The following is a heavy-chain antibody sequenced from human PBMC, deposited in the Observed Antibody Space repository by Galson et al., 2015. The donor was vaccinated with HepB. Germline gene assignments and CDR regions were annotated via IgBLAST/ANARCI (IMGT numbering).Heavy chain of an antibody. V-gene: IGHV3-30*02. Sequence: SLRLSCAASGFSFSIYGMHWVRQAPGKGLEWVALIWHDGSQKYYADSVKGRFTISRDNSQNMLYLQMNSLRVEDTAVYYCAGADDATDALDTWGQGTIVTVSS. CDR2: IWHDGSQK. CDR1: GFSFSIYG. CDR3: AGADDATDALDT. J-gene: IGHJ3*02. D-gene: IGHD1-1*01.